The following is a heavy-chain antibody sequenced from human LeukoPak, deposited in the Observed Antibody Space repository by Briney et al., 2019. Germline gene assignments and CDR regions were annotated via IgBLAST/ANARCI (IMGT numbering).Heavy chain of an antibody. D-gene: IGHD1-26*01. V-gene: IGHV1-69*13. J-gene: IGHJ4*02. Sequence: ASVKVSCKASGGTFSSYAISWVRQAPGQGLEWMGGIIPIFGTANYAQKFQGRVTITADESTSTAYMELSSLRSEDTAVYYCARDEGGSYRHFDYWGQGTLVTVSS. CDR1: GGTFSSYA. CDR2: IIPIFGTA. CDR3: ARDEGGSYRHFDY.